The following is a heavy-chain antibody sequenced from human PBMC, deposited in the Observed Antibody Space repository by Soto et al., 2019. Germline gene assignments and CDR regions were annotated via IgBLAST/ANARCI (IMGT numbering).Heavy chain of an antibody. V-gene: IGHV3-23*01. CDR3: ARDQGEIVAAPIDNNGLSNRLDF. CDR2: ISGSGGST. J-gene: IGHJ4*02. CDR1: GFTFSAFA. D-gene: IGHD5-12*01. Sequence: EVQLLESGGSLVQPGGSLTLSCAASGFTFSAFAMSWVRQAPGKGLEWVSTISGSGGSTYNADSVKGRFTFSRDNFANRLNLQINSLRAEDTAVYYCARDQGEIVAAPIDNNGLSNRLDFWGQGTLVTVSS.